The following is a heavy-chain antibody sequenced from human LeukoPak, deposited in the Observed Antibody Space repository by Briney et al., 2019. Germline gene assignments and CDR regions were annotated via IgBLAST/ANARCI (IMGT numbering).Heavy chain of an antibody. D-gene: IGHD3-22*01. CDR3: ARDAPRSYDSRPYYMDV. J-gene: IGHJ6*03. CDR1: GGSISSYY. V-gene: IGHV4-4*07. CDR2: IYTSGST. Sequence: SETLSLTCTVSGGSISSYYWSWIRQPAGKGLEWIGRIYTSGSTNYNPSLKSRVTMSVDTSKNQFSLKLSSVTAADTAVYYCARDAPRSYDSRPYYMDVWGKGTTVTVSS.